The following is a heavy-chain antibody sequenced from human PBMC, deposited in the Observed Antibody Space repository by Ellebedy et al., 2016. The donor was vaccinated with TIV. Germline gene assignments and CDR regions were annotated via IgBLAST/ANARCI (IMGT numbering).Heavy chain of an antibody. V-gene: IGHV1-18*01. Sequence: AASVKVSCKASGYNFPDYGITWVRQAPGQGLEWMGWISPFHGFTKYAEKIQVRFTMTTDTSTTTVHMELRSLRSDDTAVYFCARYSGSGTYYRNGMDVWGQGTTVTVSS. CDR1: GYNFPDYG. J-gene: IGHJ6*02. CDR2: ISPFHGFT. D-gene: IGHD3-10*01. CDR3: ARYSGSGTYYRNGMDV.